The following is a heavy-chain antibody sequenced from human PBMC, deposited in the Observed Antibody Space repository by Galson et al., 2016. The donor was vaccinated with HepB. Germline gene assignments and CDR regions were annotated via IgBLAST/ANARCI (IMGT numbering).Heavy chain of an antibody. V-gene: IGHV6-1*01. CDR1: GDSVTNDETT. CDR2: TYYRSQWFN. CDR3: TRGYMQTGMNV. J-gene: IGHJ6*02. D-gene: IGHD5-18*01. Sequence: CAISGDSVTNDETTWNWIRQSPSRGLEWLGRTYYRSQWFNENAVSVKSRITINSDTSRNQFSLQLDSVTPDDTAAYFCTRGYMQTGMNVWGQGTTVTVSS.